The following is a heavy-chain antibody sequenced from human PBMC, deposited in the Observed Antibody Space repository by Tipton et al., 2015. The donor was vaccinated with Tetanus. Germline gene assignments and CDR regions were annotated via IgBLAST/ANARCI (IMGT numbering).Heavy chain of an antibody. CDR3: AEGRRFCSSNSCHEYYFDS. D-gene: IGHD2-2*01. V-gene: IGHV4-30-4*01. Sequence: TLSLTCTVSGGSISNDNYYWSWIRQPPGKGLEWIGYMFYSGSAYYNPSLKSRITISMDTSRNQFSLNLSSVTAADTAVYYCAEGRRFCSSNSCHEYYFDSWGRGTLVTVSS. CDR1: GGSISNDNYY. J-gene: IGHJ4*02. CDR2: MFYSGSA.